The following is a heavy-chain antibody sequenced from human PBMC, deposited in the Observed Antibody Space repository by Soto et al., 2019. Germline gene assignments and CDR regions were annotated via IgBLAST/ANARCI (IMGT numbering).Heavy chain of an antibody. V-gene: IGHV3-23*01. CDR3: AKDSTVTTSLYFYYYGFDV. CDR1: GFTFNHYA. Sequence: VQLLESGGGLVQPGGSLRLACTASGFTFNHYAMSWVRQAPGKGLEWVSAVSGRGGSTKYADSVKGRFIISRDNSNSTLYLQMDSHRGEDTAVYYCAKDSTVTTSLYFYYYGFDVWGQGTTVTVSS. CDR2: VSGRGGST. D-gene: IGHD4-17*01. J-gene: IGHJ6*01.